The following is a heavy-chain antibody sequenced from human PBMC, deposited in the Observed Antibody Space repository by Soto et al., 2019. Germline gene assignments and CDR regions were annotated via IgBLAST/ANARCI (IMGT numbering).Heavy chain of an antibody. CDR3: AKDRGIAAAGTTEYFQH. J-gene: IGHJ1*01. CDR1: GFTFSSYA. CDR2: ISGSGGST. D-gene: IGHD6-13*01. Sequence: GGSLRLSCAASGFTFSSYAMSWVRQAPGKGLEWVSAISGSGGSTYYADSVKGRFTISRDNSKNTLYLQMNSLRAEDTAVYYCAKDRGIAAAGTTEYFQHWGQGTLVTVSS. V-gene: IGHV3-23*01.